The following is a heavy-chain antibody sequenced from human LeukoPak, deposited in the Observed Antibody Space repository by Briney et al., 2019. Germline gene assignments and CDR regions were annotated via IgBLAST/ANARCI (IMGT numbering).Heavy chain of an antibody. CDR1: GGSISSYY. J-gene: IGHJ6*03. V-gene: IGHV4-59*01. CDR3: ARDGSVGSYYYYMDV. CDR2: IYYSGST. D-gene: IGHD1-26*01. Sequence: SETLSLTCTVSGGSISSYYWSWIRQPPGKGLEWIGYIYYSGSTNYNPSLKSRVTISVDTSKNQFSLKLSSVTAADTAVYYCARDGSVGSYYYYMDVWGKGTTVTISS.